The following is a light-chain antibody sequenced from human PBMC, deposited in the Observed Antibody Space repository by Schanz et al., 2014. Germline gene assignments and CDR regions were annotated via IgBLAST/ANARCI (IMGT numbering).Light chain of an antibody. CDR1: SSNIGRNT. J-gene: IGLJ2*01. CDR2: SNT. V-gene: IGLV1-44*01. CDR3: AAWDDSLNGYVV. Sequence: QSVLTQPPSASGTPGQRVTISCSGSSSNIGRNTVNWYQHLPGTAPKLLIYSNTLRPSGVPDRFSGSKSGTSASLAISGLQSEDEADYYCAAWDDSLNGYVVFGGGTKLTVL.